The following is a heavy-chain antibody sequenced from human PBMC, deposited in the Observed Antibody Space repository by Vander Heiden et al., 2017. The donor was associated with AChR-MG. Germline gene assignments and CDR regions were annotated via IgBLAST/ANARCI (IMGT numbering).Heavy chain of an antibody. D-gene: IGHD6-13*01. V-gene: IGHV3-23*01. CDR1: GFTFSSYA. Sequence: EVQLLESGGGLVQPGGSLRLSCAASGFTFSSYAMRWVRQAPGKGLEWVSAISGSGGSTYYADAVKGRFTISRDNSKNTLYLQMNSLRAEDTAVYYCAKDPFRGYFNDFFDYWGQGNLVTVSS. J-gene: IGHJ4*02. CDR2: ISGSGGST. CDR3: AKDPFRGYFNDFFDY.